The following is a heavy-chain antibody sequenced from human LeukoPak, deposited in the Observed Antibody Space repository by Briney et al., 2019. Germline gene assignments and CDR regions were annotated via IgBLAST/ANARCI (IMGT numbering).Heavy chain of an antibody. J-gene: IGHJ4*02. V-gene: IGHV1-18*01. CDR2: ISAYNGNT. Sequence: ASVKVSRKASGYTFTSYGISWVRQAPGQGLEWMGWISAYNGNTNYAQKLQGRVTMTTDTSTSTAYMELRSLRSDDTAVYYCARDLRYSSGWYNVDYWGQGTLVTVSS. CDR1: GYTFTSYG. CDR3: ARDLRYSSGWYNVDY. D-gene: IGHD6-19*01.